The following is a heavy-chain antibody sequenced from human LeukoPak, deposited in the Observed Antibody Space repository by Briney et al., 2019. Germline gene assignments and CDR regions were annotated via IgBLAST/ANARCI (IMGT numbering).Heavy chain of an antibody. CDR1: GFTFSSYG. CDR3: AKVVRGLDY. CDR2: ISYDGSNK. Sequence: EGSLRLSCATSGFTFSSYGMHWVRQAPGKGLEWVAVISYDGSNKYYADSVKGRFTISRDNSKNTLYLQMNSLRAEDTAVYYCAKVVRGLDYWGQGTLVTVSS. V-gene: IGHV3-30*18. J-gene: IGHJ4*02. D-gene: IGHD1-26*01.